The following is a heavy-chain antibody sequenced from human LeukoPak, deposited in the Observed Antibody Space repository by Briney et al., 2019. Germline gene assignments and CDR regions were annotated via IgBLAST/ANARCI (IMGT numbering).Heavy chain of an antibody. J-gene: IGHJ4*02. V-gene: IGHV3-49*03. CDR2: IRSKDYGGTT. CDR1: GFTFGDYT. D-gene: IGHD1-26*01. Sequence: GGSLSLSCTASGFTFGDYTMNWFRQAPGKGLEWVGFIRSKDYGGTTEYAASVKDRFSISRDDSKCIAYLQMNSLKTEDTAVYYCTREWELPGSDFDYWGQGTLVTVSS. CDR3: TREWELPGSDFDY.